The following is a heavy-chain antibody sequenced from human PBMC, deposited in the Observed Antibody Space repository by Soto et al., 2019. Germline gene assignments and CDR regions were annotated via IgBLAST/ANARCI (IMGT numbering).Heavy chain of an antibody. CDR2: INHSGST. D-gene: IGHD6-19*01. Sequence: SETRSLTCAGYGGSFSGYYWSWIRQPPGKGLEWIGEINHSGSTNYNPSLKSRVTISVDTSKNQFSLKLSPVTAADTAVYYCERGLGAVDGRWYWGQGTLVT. CDR3: ERGLGAVDGRWY. J-gene: IGHJ4*02. V-gene: IGHV4-34*01. CDR1: GGSFSGYY.